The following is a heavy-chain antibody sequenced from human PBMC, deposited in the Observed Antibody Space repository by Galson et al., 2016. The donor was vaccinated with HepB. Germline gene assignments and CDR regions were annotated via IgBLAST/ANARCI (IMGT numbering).Heavy chain of an antibody. CDR1: GFGLNTHGVG. D-gene: IGHD5-12*01. J-gene: IGHJ4*02. V-gene: IGHV2-5*02. CDR3: ARRQVVSHTGFFDS. CDR2: VYWDGEE. Sequence: PALVKPTQTLTLTCTLSGFGLNTHGVGVAWIRQPPGEALEWLALVYWDGEERYNPSLKSRLTISRDTSKNQVVVTMTDMQPVDAGTYFCARRQVVSHTGFFDSWGQGALVTVSS.